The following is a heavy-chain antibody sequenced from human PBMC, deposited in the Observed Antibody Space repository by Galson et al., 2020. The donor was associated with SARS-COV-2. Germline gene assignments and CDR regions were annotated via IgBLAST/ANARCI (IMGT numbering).Heavy chain of an antibody. Sequence: METGGSLRLSCAASGFSVSSKYMSWVRQAPGKGLEWVSVIYYTGSTNYADSVRGRFTISRDTSKNIVYLQMNSLRAEDTAVYYCVRDDGTAPYGYWGQGTLVTVSS. J-gene: IGHJ4*02. D-gene: IGHD1-26*01. CDR3: VRDDGTAPYGY. V-gene: IGHV3-53*05. CDR2: IYYTGST. CDR1: GFSVSSKY.